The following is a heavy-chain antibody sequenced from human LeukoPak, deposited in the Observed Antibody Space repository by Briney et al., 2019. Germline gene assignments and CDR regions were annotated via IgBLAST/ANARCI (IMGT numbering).Heavy chain of an antibody. V-gene: IGHV1-8*01. D-gene: IGHD5-18*01. CDR3: ARGRTQSQLWPSY. CDR2: MNPNSGNT. J-gene: IGHJ4*02. Sequence: ASVKVSCKASGYTFTSYDINWVRQATGQGLEWMGWMNPNSGNTGYAQKFQGRVTMTRNTSISTAYMGLSSLRSEDTAVYYCARGRTQSQLWPSYWGQGTLVTVSS. CDR1: GYTFTSYD.